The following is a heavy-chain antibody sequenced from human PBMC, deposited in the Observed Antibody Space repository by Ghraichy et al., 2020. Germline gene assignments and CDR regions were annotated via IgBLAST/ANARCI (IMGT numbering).Heavy chain of an antibody. Sequence: ASVKVSCKASGYTFTSYDINWVRQATGQGLEWMGWMHPNSGDTGYAQRFQGRITMTRDTSINTDYMELSSLTSEDTAVYYCTRNIALTGDFDYWGQGSLVTVSS. CDR2: MHPNSGDT. V-gene: IGHV1-8*01. D-gene: IGHD7-27*01. J-gene: IGHJ4*02. CDR3: TRNIALTGDFDY. CDR1: GYTFTSYD.